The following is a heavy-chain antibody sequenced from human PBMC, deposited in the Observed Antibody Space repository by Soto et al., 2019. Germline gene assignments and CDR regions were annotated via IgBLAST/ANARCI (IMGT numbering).Heavy chain of an antibody. CDR1: GFTFSSYA. CDR2: ISGSGGST. Sequence: GGSLRLSCAASGFTFSSYAMSWVRQAPGKGLEWVSAISGSGGSTYYADSVKGRFTISRDNSKNTLYLQMNSLRAEDTAVYYCAKAGAWGLELRNYYYYMDVWGKGTTVTVS. V-gene: IGHV3-23*01. CDR3: AKAGAWGLELRNYYYYMDV. D-gene: IGHD1-7*01. J-gene: IGHJ6*03.